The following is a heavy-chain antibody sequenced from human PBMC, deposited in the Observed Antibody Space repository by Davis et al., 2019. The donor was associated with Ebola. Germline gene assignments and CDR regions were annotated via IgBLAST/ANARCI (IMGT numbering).Heavy chain of an antibody. CDR2: INSDGSST. D-gene: IGHD3-16*02. CDR3: ARGPNDYIWGSYRYMGY. V-gene: IGHV3-74*01. CDR1: GFTFSSYW. J-gene: IGHJ4*02. Sequence: GESLKISCAASGFTFSSYWMHWVRQAPGKGLVWVSRINSDGSSTSYADSVKGRFTISRDNAKNSLYLQMNSLRAEDTAVYYCARGPNDYIWGSYRYMGYWGQGTLVTVSS.